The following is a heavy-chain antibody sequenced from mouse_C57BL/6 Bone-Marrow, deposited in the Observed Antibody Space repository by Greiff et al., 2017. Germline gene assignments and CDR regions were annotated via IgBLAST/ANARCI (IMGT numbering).Heavy chain of an antibody. J-gene: IGHJ2*01. CDR3: AISGTYYFDY. Sequence: QVQLQQPGAELVKPGASVKLSCKASGYTFTSYWMHWVKQRPGQGLEWIGRIYPSDSDTNYNQKFKGKATLTVDKSASTAYMQVSSLTSEYSAVYYFAISGTYYFDYWGQGTTLTVSS. V-gene: IGHV1-74*01. CDR1: GYTFTSYW. D-gene: IGHD4-1*01. CDR2: IYPSDSDT.